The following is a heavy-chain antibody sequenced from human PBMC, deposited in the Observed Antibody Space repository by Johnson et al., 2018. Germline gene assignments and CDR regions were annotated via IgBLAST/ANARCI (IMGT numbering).Heavy chain of an antibody. CDR1: GGSFSGYY. J-gene: IGHJ6*03. Sequence: QVQLQQWGAGLLKPSETLSLTCAVYGGSFSGYYWSWIRQPPGKGLEWIGEINHSGSTNYNPSLKSRITISVDTSKNQFSLKLSSVTAADTAVYYCARSSIIFGVVITYYMDVWGKGTTVTVSS. CDR3: ARSSIIFGVVITYYMDV. V-gene: IGHV4-34*01. D-gene: IGHD3-3*01. CDR2: INHSGST.